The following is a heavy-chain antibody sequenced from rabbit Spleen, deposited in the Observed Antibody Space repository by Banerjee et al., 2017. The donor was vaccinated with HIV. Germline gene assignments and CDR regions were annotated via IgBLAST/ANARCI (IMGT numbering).Heavy chain of an antibody. CDR3: VRDRADIGGDYGPYYFDL. CDR1: GFDFSDYG. CDR2: IDPVFGST. Sequence: QEQLVESGGGLVQPGGSLKLSCKASGFDFSDYGVSWVRQAPGKGLEWIGYIDPVFGSTYYASWVNGRFTISSHNAHNTLYLQLNSLTAADTATYFCVRDRADIGGDYGPYYFDLWGPGTLVT. D-gene: IGHD2-1*01. J-gene: IGHJ4*01. V-gene: IGHV1S47*01.